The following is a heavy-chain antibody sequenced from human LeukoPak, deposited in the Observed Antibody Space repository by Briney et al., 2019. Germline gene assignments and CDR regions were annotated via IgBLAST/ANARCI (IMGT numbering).Heavy chain of an antibody. Sequence: PSETLSLTCTVSGGSISSYYWSWIRQPPGKGLEWIGYIYYSGSTTYNPSLKSRVSISVDTSKNQFSLRLSSVTAADTAVYYCARDKAGYNDYWGQGTPVTVPS. CDR1: GGSISSYY. CDR2: IYYSGST. D-gene: IGHD5-24*01. V-gene: IGHV4-59*01. J-gene: IGHJ4*02. CDR3: ARDKAGYNDY.